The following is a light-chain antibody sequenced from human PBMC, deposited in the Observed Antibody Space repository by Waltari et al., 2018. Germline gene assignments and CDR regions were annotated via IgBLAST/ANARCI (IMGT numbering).Light chain of an antibody. Sequence: QSALTHPASVSGSPGQSITISCTGTSSDVGSYNLVSWYQQHPGKAPKLMIYEGSKRPPGVSSRFSGSKSGHTASPTSSGLQAEDEADYYCCSYAVKGVFGGGNKLTVL. J-gene: IGLJ2*01. CDR1: SSDVGSYNL. CDR2: EGS. CDR3: CSYAVKGV. V-gene: IGLV2-23*01.